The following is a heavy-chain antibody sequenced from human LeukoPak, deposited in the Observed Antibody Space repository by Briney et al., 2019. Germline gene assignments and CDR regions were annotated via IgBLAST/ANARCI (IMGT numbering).Heavy chain of an antibody. Sequence: SETLSLTCTVSGGAIISDNFYRGWVRQPPGKGLEWVGSINYSGTTYYNPSLRSRLSISVDTSRTQFFLRLNSVTVADTAVYYCGRLFDSWGQGILVTVSS. V-gene: IGHV4-39*01. CDR3: GRLFDS. J-gene: IGHJ4*02. CDR1: GGAIISDNFY. CDR2: INYSGTT.